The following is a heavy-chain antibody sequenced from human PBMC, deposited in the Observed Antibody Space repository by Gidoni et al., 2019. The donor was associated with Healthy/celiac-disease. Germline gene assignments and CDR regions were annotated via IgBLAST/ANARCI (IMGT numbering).Heavy chain of an antibody. V-gene: IGHV4-59*01. CDR3: ARWTTVTLSFDY. D-gene: IGHD4-17*01. CDR2: IYYSGST. Sequence: QVQLQESGPGLVKPSETLSLTCTVSGGSISSYYWSWIRQPPGKVLEWIGYIYYSGSTNYNPSLKSRVTISVDTSKNQFSLKLSSVTAADTAVYYCARWTTVTLSFDYWGQGTLVTVSS. J-gene: IGHJ4*02. CDR1: GGSISSYY.